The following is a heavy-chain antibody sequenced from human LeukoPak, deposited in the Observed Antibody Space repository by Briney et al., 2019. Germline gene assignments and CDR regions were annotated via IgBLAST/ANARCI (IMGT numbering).Heavy chain of an antibody. D-gene: IGHD3-16*01. CDR1: GFTFSSYS. J-gene: IGHJ4*02. Sequence: GGSLRLSCAASGFTFSSYSMNWVRQAPGKGLEWVSSISSSSSYIYYADSVKGRFTISRDNAKNSLYLQMNGLRVEDTAVYYCARDSDVPFDYWGQGTLVTVSS. CDR2: ISSSSSYI. CDR3: ARDSDVPFDY. V-gene: IGHV3-21*01.